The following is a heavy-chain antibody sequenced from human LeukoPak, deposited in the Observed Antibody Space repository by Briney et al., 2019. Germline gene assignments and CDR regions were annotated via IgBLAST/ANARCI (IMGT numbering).Heavy chain of an antibody. CDR2: IIPILGIA. V-gene: IGHV1-69*04. CDR1: GGTLSSYA. Sequence: SVMVSCKASGGTLSSYAIIWVRQAPGHGVEWRGRIIPILGIANYAQKFQGRVTITADKSTSTAYMELSSLRSEDTAVYYCARSAYYDSSGYFDYWGQGTLVTVSS. J-gene: IGHJ4*02. D-gene: IGHD3-22*01. CDR3: ARSAYYDSSGYFDY.